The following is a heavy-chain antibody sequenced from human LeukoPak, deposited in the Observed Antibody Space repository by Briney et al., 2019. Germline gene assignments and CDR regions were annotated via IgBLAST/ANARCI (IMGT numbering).Heavy chain of an antibody. Sequence: GGSLRLSCAASGVTLRNYAMTWIRQARGKGLQWVSVISGDGESTYYADSVRGRFTISRDNSKNTMYLQMNNLRAEDTAIYYCAKDRDCSSTGCYVFANWGQGTLVTVSS. CDR1: GVTLRNYA. CDR2: ISGDGEST. V-gene: IGHV3-23*01. D-gene: IGHD2-2*01. CDR3: AKDRDCSSTGCYVFAN. J-gene: IGHJ4*02.